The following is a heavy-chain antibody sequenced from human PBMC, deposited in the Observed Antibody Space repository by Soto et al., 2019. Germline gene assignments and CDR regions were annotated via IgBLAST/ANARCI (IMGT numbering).Heavy chain of an antibody. CDR3: ASSDPHYYYYGMDV. D-gene: IGHD1-26*01. J-gene: IGHJ6*02. CDR2: IYYSGST. CDR1: GGSISSYY. Sequence: QVQLQESGPGLVKPSETLSLTCTVSGGSISSYYWSWIRQPPGKGLEWIGYIYYSGSTNYNPSLKSRVTKAVYTSKNQFPLKLRSVTAADTAVYYCASSDPHYYYYGMDVWGQGTTVTVSS. V-gene: IGHV4-59*01.